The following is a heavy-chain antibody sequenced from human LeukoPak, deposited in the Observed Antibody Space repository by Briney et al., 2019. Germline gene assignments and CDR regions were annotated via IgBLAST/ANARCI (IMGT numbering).Heavy chain of an antibody. CDR2: IYYSGST. V-gene: IGHV4-59*01. Sequence: SETLSLTCTVSGGSISSYYWSWIRQPPGKGLECTGYIYYSGSTNYNPSLKSRVTISVDTSKNQFSLKLSSVTAADTAVYYCASRGYSYGSLDYWGQGTLVTVSS. D-gene: IGHD5-18*01. CDR3: ASRGYSYGSLDY. CDR1: GGSISSYY. J-gene: IGHJ4*02.